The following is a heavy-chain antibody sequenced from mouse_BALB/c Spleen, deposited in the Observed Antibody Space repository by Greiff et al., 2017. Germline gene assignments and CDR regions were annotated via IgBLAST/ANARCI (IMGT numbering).Heavy chain of an antibody. CDR1: GFTFSSFG. J-gene: IGHJ4*01. Sequence: EVKLVESGGGLVQPGGSRKLSCAASGFTFSSFGMHWVRQAPEKGLEWVAYISSGSSTIYYADTVKGRFTISRDNPKNTLFLQMTSLKSEDTAMYYCAFSTAYYAMDYWGQGTSVTVSS. D-gene: IGHD1-2*01. CDR2: ISSGSSTI. CDR3: AFSTAYYAMDY. V-gene: IGHV5-17*02.